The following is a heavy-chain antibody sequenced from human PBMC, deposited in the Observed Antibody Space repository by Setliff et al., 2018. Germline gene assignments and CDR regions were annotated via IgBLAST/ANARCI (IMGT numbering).Heavy chain of an antibody. V-gene: IGHV3-7*01. Sequence: GESLKISCAASGFTFSSYWMSWVRQAPGKGLEWVANIKQDGSEKYYVDSVKGRFTISRDNAKNSLYLQMNSLRAEDTAVYYCARAVVRGYCSGGSCSYYFDYWGQGTLVTVSS. CDR3: ARAVVRGYCSGGSCSYYFDY. CDR2: IKQDGSEK. J-gene: IGHJ4*02. D-gene: IGHD2-15*01. CDR1: GFTFSSYW.